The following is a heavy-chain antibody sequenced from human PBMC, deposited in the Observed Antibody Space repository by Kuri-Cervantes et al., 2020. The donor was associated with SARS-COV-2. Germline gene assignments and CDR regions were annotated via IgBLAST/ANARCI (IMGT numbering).Heavy chain of an antibody. Sequence: ETLSLTCVASGFTLTKYTMNWVRQAPGKALEWVSSISGSGSYIYYADSVKGRFTISRESGESSLYLHMNSLRGDDTAVYYCARGRFCFDYWGQGTLVTVSS. CDR1: GFTLTKYT. V-gene: IGHV3-21*01. J-gene: IGHJ4*02. CDR2: ISGSGSYI. D-gene: IGHD3-3*01. CDR3: ARGRFCFDY.